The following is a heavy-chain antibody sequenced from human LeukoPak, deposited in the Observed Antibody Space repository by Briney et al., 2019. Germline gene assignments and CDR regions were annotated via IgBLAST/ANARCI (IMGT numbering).Heavy chain of an antibody. D-gene: IGHD6-19*01. CDR1: GYSISSGYY. CDR2: IYHSGST. Sequence: SETLSLTCAVSGYSISSGYYWGWTRPPPGKGLEWIGSIYHSGSTYYNPSLKSRVTISVDTSKNQFSLKLSSVTAADTAVYYCARDGRWLALNWFDPWGQGTLVTVSS. V-gene: IGHV4-38-2*02. CDR3: ARDGRWLALNWFDP. J-gene: IGHJ5*02.